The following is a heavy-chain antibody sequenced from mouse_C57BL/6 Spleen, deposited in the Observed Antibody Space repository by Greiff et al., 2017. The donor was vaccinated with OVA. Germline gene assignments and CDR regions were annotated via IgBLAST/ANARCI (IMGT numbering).Heavy chain of an antibody. V-gene: IGHV1-82*01. Sequence: VQLQESGPELVKPGASVKISCKASGYAFSSSWMNWVKQRPGKGLEWIGRIYPGDGDTNYNGKFKGKATLTADKSSSTAYMQLSSLTSEDSAVYFCARLPVDVWGTGTTVTVSS. J-gene: IGHJ1*03. CDR3: ARLPVDV. CDR1: GYAFSSSW. CDR2: IYPGDGDT.